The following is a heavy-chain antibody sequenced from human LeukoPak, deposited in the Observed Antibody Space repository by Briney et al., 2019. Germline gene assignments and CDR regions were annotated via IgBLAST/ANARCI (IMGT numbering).Heavy chain of an antibody. D-gene: IGHD3-22*01. V-gene: IGHV3-23*01. J-gene: IGHJ4*02. CDR2: ISGSGGST. CDR3: ARAHLYYDSSGYYRYYFDY. CDR1: GFTFSSYA. Sequence: GGSLRLSCAASGFTFSSYAMSWVRQAPGKGLEWASAISGSGGSTYYADSVKGRFTISRDNSKNTLYLQMNSLRAEDTAVYYCARAHLYYDSSGYYRYYFDYWGQGTLVTVSS.